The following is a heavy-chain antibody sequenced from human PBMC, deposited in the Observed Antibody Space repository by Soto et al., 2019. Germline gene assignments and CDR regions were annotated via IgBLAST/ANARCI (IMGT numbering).Heavy chain of an antibody. D-gene: IGHD3-16*02. J-gene: IGHJ6*03. CDR1: NASVSSSNW. Sequence: QVQLQESGPGLVKPSGTLSLTCVVSNASVSSSNWWTWVRQPPGKGLEWIGEVSQSGSTNFNPSLMSRVSISIDKSKKQFSPTLTSVRAADTGVYYCARVLRVTLFRGGIIDSYYMDAWGRGTTVIVSS. CDR2: VSQSGST. CDR3: ARVLRVTLFRGGIIDSYYMDA. V-gene: IGHV4-4*02.